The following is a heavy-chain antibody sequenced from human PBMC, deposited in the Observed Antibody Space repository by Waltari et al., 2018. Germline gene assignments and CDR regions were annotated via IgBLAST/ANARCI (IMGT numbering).Heavy chain of an antibody. J-gene: IGHJ4*02. CDR3: ARGWSWFRGDY. Sequence: LQLQESGPGLVKPSEPLSLTCTVSGGSISSSSYYWGWIRQPPGKGLEWIGSIYYSGSTYYNPSLKSRVTISVDTSKNQFSLKLSSVTAADTAVYYCARGWSWFRGDYWGQGTLVTVSS. CDR2: IYYSGST. CDR1: GGSISSSSYY. V-gene: IGHV4-39*07. D-gene: IGHD3-10*01.